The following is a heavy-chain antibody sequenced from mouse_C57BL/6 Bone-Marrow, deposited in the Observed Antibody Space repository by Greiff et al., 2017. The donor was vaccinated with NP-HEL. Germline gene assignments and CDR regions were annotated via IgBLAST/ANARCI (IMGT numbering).Heavy chain of an antibody. CDR2: ISDGGSYT. V-gene: IGHV5-4*01. J-gene: IGHJ2*01. CDR3: ARDRGHYFDY. D-gene: IGHD3-1*01. Sequence: EVKLKESGGGLVKPGGSLKLSCAASGFTFSSYAMSWVRQTPEKRLEWVATISDGGSYTYYPDNVKGRFTITRDNAKKKLYMQMSHLKSEDTAMYYCARDRGHYFDYWGQGTTLTVSS. CDR1: GFTFSSYA.